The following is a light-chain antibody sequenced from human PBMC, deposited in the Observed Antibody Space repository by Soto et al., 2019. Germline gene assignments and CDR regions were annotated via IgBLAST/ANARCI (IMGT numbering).Light chain of an antibody. V-gene: IGKV3-11*01. CDR2: DAS. J-gene: IGKJ5*01. Sequence: ETVLTQSPATLSLSPGERATLSCRASQSVSTFLAWYQQKPGQAPRLLIYDASNRATGIPARFSGSGSGTEFTLTISRLEPEDFAVYYRQQRSNWPPSITLGQGTRLEIK. CDR3: QQRSNWPPSIT. CDR1: QSVSTF.